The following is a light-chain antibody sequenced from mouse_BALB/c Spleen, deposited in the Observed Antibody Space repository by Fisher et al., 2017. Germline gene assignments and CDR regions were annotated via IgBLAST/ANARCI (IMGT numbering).Light chain of an antibody. CDR1: SSVSY. V-gene: IGKV4-59*01. CDR3: QQWSSNPLT. Sequence: IVITQSTAIMSASLGEKVTITCSASSSVSYMRWYQQKSGTSPKRWIYDTSKLASGVPARFSGSGSGTSYSLTISSMEAEDAATYYCQQWSSNPLTFGAGTKLELK. J-gene: IGKJ5*01. CDR2: DTS.